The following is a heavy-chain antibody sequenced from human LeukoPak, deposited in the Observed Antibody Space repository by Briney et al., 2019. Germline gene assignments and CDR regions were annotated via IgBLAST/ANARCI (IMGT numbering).Heavy chain of an antibody. Sequence: PSETLSLTCAVSGGSISSGGYSWSWIRQPPGKGLEWIGYIYHSGSTYYNPSLKSRVTISVDRSKDQFSLKLSSVTAADTAVYYCASLGLYYYDSSGIYWGQGTLVTVSS. CDR3: ASLGLYYYDSSGIY. V-gene: IGHV4-30-2*01. CDR1: GGSISSGGYS. D-gene: IGHD3-22*01. CDR2: IYHSGST. J-gene: IGHJ4*02.